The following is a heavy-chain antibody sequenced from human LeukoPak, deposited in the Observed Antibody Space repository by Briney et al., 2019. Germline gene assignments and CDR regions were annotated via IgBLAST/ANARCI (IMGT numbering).Heavy chain of an antibody. Sequence: SETLSLTCTVSGDSISRGDYYWSWVRQPPGKGLEWIGYIYYSGSTNYNPSLKSRVTISVDTSKNQFSLKLSAVTAADTAVYYCARHMYASGWYILGRFDPWGQGTLVTVSS. CDR2: IYYSGST. V-gene: IGHV4-30-4*01. CDR1: GDSISRGDYY. D-gene: IGHD6-19*01. J-gene: IGHJ5*02. CDR3: ARHMYASGWYILGRFDP.